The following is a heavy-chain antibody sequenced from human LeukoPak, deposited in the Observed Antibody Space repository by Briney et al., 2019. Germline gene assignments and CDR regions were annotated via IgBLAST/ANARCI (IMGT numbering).Heavy chain of an antibody. CDR3: ARGGIQWFGELLAAFDI. CDR2: NHSGST. V-gene: IGHV4-34*01. D-gene: IGHD3-10*01. Sequence: NHSGSTNYNPSLKSRVTISVDTSKNQFSLKLSSVTAADTAVYYCARGGIQWFGELLAAFDIWGQGTMVTVSS. J-gene: IGHJ3*02.